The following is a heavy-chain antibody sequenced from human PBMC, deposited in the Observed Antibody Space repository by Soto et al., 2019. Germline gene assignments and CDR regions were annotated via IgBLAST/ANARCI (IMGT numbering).Heavy chain of an antibody. CDR3: ARGIDCSGGSCYSRDYYYYGMDV. D-gene: IGHD2-15*01. CDR1: GGTFSSYA. V-gene: IGHV1-69*01. J-gene: IGHJ6*02. Sequence: QVQLVQSGAEVKKPGSSVKVSCKASGGTFSSYAISWVRQAPGQGLEWMGGIIPIFGTANYAQKFQGRVTITADESTSTAYMEQSSLRSEDTAVYYCARGIDCSGGSCYSRDYYYYGMDVWGQGTTVTVSS. CDR2: IIPIFGTA.